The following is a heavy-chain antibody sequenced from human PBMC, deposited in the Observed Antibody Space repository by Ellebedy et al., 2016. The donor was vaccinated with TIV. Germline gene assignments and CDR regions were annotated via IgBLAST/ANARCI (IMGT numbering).Heavy chain of an antibody. J-gene: IGHJ4*02. CDR3: ARTFTERLGGLTTHWVLDY. Sequence: SETLSLTCTVSGDSITSHFWSWIRRPPGKGLEWIGYVSSSGNTNYSPSLKSRVSISLDPSKNPFSLKVKSVTAADTAIYYCARTFTERLGGLTTHWVLDYWGQGTLVTASS. CDR2: VSSSGNT. D-gene: IGHD2/OR15-2a*01. CDR1: GDSITSHF. V-gene: IGHV4-59*11.